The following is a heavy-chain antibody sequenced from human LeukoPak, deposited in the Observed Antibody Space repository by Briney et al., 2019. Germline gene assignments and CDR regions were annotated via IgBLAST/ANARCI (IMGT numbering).Heavy chain of an antibody. V-gene: IGHV4-34*01. CDR2: INHSGST. CDR3: ARGARDIVATIVAFDI. Sequence: SETLSLTCAVYGGSFSGYYWSWIRQPPGKGLEWIGEINHSGSTNYNPSLKSRVTISVDTSKNQFSLKLSSVTAADTAVYYCARGARDIVATIVAFDIWGQGTMVTVSS. J-gene: IGHJ3*02. CDR1: GGSFSGYY. D-gene: IGHD5-12*01.